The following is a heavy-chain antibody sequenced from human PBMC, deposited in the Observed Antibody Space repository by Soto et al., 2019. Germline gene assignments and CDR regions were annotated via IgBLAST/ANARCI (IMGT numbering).Heavy chain of an antibody. CDR1: LFTFLSYR. CDR3: ARSGNWLRYLDY. V-gene: IGHV3-21*01. Sequence: GGSLRLSCAASLFTFLSYRLNWVRQAPGKGLEWVSSISSSSSYIYYADSVKGRFTISRDNAKNSLYLQMNSLRAEDTAVYYCARSGNWLRYLDYWGQGT. D-gene: IGHD5-12*01. J-gene: IGHJ4*02. CDR2: ISSSSSYI.